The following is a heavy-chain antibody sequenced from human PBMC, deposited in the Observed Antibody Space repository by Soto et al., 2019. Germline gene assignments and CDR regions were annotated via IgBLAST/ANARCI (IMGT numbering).Heavy chain of an antibody. D-gene: IGHD4-17*01. Sequence: ASVKVSCKASGYIFTSYGITWVRQAPGQWLEWMGWISGNNGNTNYAQKFQSRVTMTTDTSTSTAYMELRSLRSDDTAAYYCAGDFAQNADGNYVESWGKGTMGIVAS. J-gene: IGHJ4*02. CDR3: AGDFAQNADGNYVES. CDR2: ISGNNGNT. V-gene: IGHV1-18*04. CDR1: GYIFTSYG.